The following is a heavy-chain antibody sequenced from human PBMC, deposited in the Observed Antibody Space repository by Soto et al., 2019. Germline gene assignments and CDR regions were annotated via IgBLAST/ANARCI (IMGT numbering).Heavy chain of an antibody. CDR1: GYTFTSYG. J-gene: IGHJ6*04. D-gene: IGHD5-12*01. V-gene: IGHV1-18*04. Sequence: ASVKVSCKASGYTFTSYGISWVRQAPGQGLEWMGWISAYNGNTNYAQKLQGRVTMTTDTSTSTAYMELRSLRSDDTAVYYCARDSNRDIVVTISRIYYYYGMDVWGKGTNVTVAS. CDR2: ISAYNGNT. CDR3: ARDSNRDIVVTISRIYYYYGMDV.